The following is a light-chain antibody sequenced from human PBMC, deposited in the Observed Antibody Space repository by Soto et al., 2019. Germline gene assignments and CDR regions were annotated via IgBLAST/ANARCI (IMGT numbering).Light chain of an antibody. CDR2: AAS. Sequence: DIPMTQSPSSVSASIGDRVTMSCRASQSSYKWLVWYQQKPGKAPKLHIYAASSLQSGVPSRFSGSGYGTDFTLTISSLQPEDSATDYCQQADSFPLPFGGGTKVEI. J-gene: IGKJ4*01. CDR1: QSSYKW. V-gene: IGKV1-12*01. CDR3: QQADSFPLP.